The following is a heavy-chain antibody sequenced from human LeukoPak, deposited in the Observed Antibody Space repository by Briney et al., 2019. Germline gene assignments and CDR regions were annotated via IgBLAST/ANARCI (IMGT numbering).Heavy chain of an antibody. V-gene: IGHV4-59*08. J-gene: IGHJ3*02. D-gene: IGHD1-26*01. CDR1: GGSISSYY. CDR2: IYYSGST. Sequence: PSETLSLTCTVSGGSISSYYWSWIRQPPGKGLEWIGYIYYSGSTNYNPSLKSRVTISVDTSKNQFSLKLSSVTAADMAVYYCAKHRGSFFEAFDIWGQGTAVPVSS. CDR3: AKHRGSFFEAFDI.